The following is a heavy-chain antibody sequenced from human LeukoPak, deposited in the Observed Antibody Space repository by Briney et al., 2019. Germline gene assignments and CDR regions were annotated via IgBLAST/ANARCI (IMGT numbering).Heavy chain of an antibody. CDR3: ARQNGSSGYYSYYYYYGMDV. CDR1: GGSISSYY. V-gene: IGHV4-59*08. J-gene: IGHJ6*02. CDR2: IYYSGST. D-gene: IGHD3-22*01. Sequence: SETLSLTCTVSGGSISSYYWSWIRQPPGKGLEWIGYIYYSGSTNYNPSLKSRVTISVDTSKNQFSLKLSSVTAADTAVYYCARQNGSSGYYSYYYYYGMDVWGQGTTVTVSS.